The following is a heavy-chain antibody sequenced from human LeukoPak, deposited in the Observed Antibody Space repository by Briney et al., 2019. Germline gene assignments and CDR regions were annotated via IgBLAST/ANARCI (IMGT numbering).Heavy chain of an antibody. Sequence: SVKVSCKASGGTFSSYAISWVRQAPGQGLEWMGGIIPIFGTANYAQKFQGRVTITTDESTSTAHMELSSLRSEDTAVYYCARVSGDQYSGSYYVGYWGQGTLVTVSS. V-gene: IGHV1-69*05. CDR1: GGTFSSYA. CDR2: IIPIFGTA. CDR3: ARVSGDQYSGSYYVGY. D-gene: IGHD1-26*01. J-gene: IGHJ4*02.